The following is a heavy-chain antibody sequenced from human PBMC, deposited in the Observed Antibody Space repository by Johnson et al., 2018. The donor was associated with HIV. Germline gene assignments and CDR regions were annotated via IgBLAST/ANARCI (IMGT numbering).Heavy chain of an antibody. V-gene: IGHV3-53*01. CDR1: GFTVSSNY. CDR3: ARDGGGSSWYGAFDI. D-gene: IGHD6-13*01. CDR2: IYSGGST. J-gene: IGHJ3*02. Sequence: EVQLVESGGRLVQSGGSLRLSCAASGFTVSSNYMSWVRQAPGKGLEWVSVIYSGGSTYYADSVKGRFTISRDNSKNTLYLQMNSLRAEDTALYYCARDGGGSSWYGAFDIWGQGTMVTVSS.